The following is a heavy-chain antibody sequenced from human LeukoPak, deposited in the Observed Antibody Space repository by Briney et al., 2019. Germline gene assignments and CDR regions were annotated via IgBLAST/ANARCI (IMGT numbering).Heavy chain of an antibody. D-gene: IGHD3-9*01. V-gene: IGHV3-11*01. CDR1: GFPFRDYY. Sequence: GGSLRLSCAASGFPFRDYYMTWIRQAPGKGLEWISYISRGGDTLYYADSVEGRFTISRDNAKNSLFLQMNSLRADDTAVYYCAREVVIFPDYYYYGMDVWGQGTTVTVSS. CDR3: AREVVIFPDYYYYGMDV. CDR2: ISRGGDTL. J-gene: IGHJ6*02.